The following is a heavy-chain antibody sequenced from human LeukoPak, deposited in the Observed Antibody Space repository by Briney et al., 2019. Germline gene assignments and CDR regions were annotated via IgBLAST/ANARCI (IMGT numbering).Heavy chain of an antibody. CDR2: INSDGTTT. V-gene: IGHV3-74*01. Sequence: GGSLRPSCAASGFSFSNSWMHWVRQAPGKGLVWVSRINSDGTTTYYADSVKGRFTISRDNSENTLYLQMTNLRAEDTAVYFCARDHGAFDYWGQGTLVTVSS. CDR1: GFSFSNSW. J-gene: IGHJ4*02. CDR3: ARDHGAFDY. D-gene: IGHD3-10*01.